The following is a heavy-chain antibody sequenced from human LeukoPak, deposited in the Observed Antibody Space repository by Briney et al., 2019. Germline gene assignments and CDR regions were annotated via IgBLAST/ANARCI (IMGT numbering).Heavy chain of an antibody. J-gene: IGHJ3*02. CDR1: GCTLSSYA. CDR3: AGGGIAVASAFDI. CDR2: IIPIFGTA. Sequence: SVKVSRKASGCTLSSYAISWVRQAPGQGLEWMGGIIPIFGTANNAHKFQGRLTITADESTRTAYMELSSLRSEDAAVYYCAGGGIAVASAFDIWGQGTMVTVSS. D-gene: IGHD6-19*01. V-gene: IGHV1-69*13.